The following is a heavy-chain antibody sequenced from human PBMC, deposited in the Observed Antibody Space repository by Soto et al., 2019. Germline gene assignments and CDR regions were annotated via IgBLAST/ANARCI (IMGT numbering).Heavy chain of an antibody. Sequence: GGSLRLSCAASGFTFTNYAMNWVRQAPGKGLEWVSSISGNYGRTYYADSVKGRFTISRDNSKNTLYLQMNSLRADDTAIYHCAKGDCGSANCESSNPLRLKYYYYGMDVWGQGTTVTVSS. CDR3: AKGDCGSANCESSNPLRLKYYYYGMDV. CDR1: GFTFTNYA. D-gene: IGHD2-2*01. CDR2: ISGNYGRT. V-gene: IGHV3-23*01. J-gene: IGHJ6*02.